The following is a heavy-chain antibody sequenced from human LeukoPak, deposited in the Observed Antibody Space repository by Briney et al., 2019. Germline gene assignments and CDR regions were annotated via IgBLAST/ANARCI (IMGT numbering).Heavy chain of an antibody. CDR3: ARGVAGTGIDY. CDR1: GGSISSYY. J-gene: IGHJ4*02. Sequence: KPSETLSLTCTVSGGSISSYYWSWIRQPPGKGLEWIGYIYYSGSTNYNPSLKSRVTISVDTSKNQFSLKLSPVTAADTAVYYCARGVAGTGIDYWGQGTLVTVSS. CDR2: IYYSGST. V-gene: IGHV4-59*01. D-gene: IGHD6-19*01.